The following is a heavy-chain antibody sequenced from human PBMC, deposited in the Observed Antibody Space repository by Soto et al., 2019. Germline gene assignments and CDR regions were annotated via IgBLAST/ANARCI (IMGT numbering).Heavy chain of an antibody. Sequence: QVQLQESGPGLVKPSETLSLTCGVSGDSINNGFWWTWVRQPPGKGLEWIGEKHHSGSTNHNLSLESRVSISLDKSNNQFSLNLSSVTAADTAVYFCASSSGWWRLDVWGQGTTVTVSS. CDR1: GDSINNGFW. CDR2: KHHSGST. CDR3: ASSSGWWRLDV. V-gene: IGHV4-4*02. J-gene: IGHJ6*02. D-gene: IGHD6-19*01.